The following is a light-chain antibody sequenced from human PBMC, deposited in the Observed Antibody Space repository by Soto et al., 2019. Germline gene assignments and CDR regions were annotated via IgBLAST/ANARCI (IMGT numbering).Light chain of an antibody. V-gene: IGLV2-14*01. Sequence: QSALTQPASVSGSPGQSITISCTGTSSDVGGYNYVSWYQQHPGKAPKLMIYDVSNRPSGVSNRFSGSKSGNTASLTISGLQAEDEADYYCTSYATGGTHVFGTGTKLTVL. CDR2: DVS. CDR1: SSDVGGYNY. J-gene: IGLJ1*01. CDR3: TSYATGGTHV.